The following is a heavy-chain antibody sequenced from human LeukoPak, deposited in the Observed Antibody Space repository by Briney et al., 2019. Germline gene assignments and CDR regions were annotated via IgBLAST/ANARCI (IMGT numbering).Heavy chain of an antibody. J-gene: IGHJ4*02. CDR1: GYTSTSYY. Sequence: APVKVSCKASGYTSTSYYMHWVRQAPGQGLEWMGRISPNSGGTDYAQKFQDRVAVTRDSSITTAYMELSRLRSDDTAVYYCAREGKDGYNNEFDYWGQGTLVTVSS. V-gene: IGHV1-2*06. CDR3: AREGKDGYNNEFDY. D-gene: IGHD5-24*01. CDR2: ISPNSGGT.